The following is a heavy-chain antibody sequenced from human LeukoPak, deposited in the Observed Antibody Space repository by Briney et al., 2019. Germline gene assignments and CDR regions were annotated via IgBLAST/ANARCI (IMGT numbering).Heavy chain of an antibody. Sequence: SETLSLTCTVSGGSISSGSYYWSWIRQPAGKGLEWIGRIYTSGSTNYNPSLKSRVTISVDTSKNQFSLKLSSVTAADTAVYYCARDSNYGAVDYWGQGTLVTVSS. J-gene: IGHJ4*02. D-gene: IGHD4-11*01. CDR1: GGSISSGSYY. V-gene: IGHV4-61*02. CDR2: IYTSGST. CDR3: ARDSNYGAVDY.